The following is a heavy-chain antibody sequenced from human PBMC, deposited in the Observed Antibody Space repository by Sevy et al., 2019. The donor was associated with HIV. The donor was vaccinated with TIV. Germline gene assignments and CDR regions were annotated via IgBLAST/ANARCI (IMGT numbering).Heavy chain of an antibody. Sequence: GSLRLSCAASGFTFRNYAMHWVRQAPGKGLEWVAVISYDGSNKNYADSVKGRLTISRDNSKNTLYLQINSLRGEDTAVYYCARDPVEMARSGYGMDVWGQGTTVTVSS. J-gene: IGHJ6*02. V-gene: IGHV3-30*04. D-gene: IGHD6-25*01. CDR1: GFTFRNYA. CDR3: ARDPVEMARSGYGMDV. CDR2: ISYDGSNK.